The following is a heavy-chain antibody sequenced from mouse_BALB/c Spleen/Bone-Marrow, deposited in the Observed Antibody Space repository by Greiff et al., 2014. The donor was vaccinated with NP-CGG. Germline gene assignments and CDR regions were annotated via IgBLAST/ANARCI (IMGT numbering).Heavy chain of an antibody. CDR2: IWAGGST. CDR3: ARVPLFRYGSSYGMDY. V-gene: IGHV2-9*02. J-gene: IGHJ4*01. Sequence: VKVEESGPGLVAPSQSLSITCTVSGFSLTSYGVHWVRQPPGKGLEWLGVIWAGGSTNYNSALMSRLSISKDNSKSQVFLKMNSLQTDDTAMYYCARVPLFRYGSSYGMDYWGQGTSVTVSS. CDR1: GFSLTSYG. D-gene: IGHD1-1*01.